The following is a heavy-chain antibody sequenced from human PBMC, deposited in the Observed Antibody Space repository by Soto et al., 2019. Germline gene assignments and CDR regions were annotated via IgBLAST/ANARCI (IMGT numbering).Heavy chain of an antibody. CDR2: IWYDGSNK. V-gene: IGHV3-33*01. Sequence: GGSLRLSCAASGFTFSSYGMHWVRQAPGKGLEWVAVIWYDGSNKYYADSVKGRFTISRDNSKNTLYLQMNSLRAEDTAVYYCARASIAARPPDKNYYYYYMDVWGKGTTVTVSS. CDR3: ARASIAARPPDKNYYYYYMDV. D-gene: IGHD6-6*01. CDR1: GFTFSSYG. J-gene: IGHJ6*03.